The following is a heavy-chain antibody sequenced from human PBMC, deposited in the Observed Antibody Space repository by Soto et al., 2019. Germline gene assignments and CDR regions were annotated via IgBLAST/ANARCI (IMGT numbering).Heavy chain of an antibody. CDR2: IRRNAYGGTT. J-gene: IGHJ4*02. D-gene: IGHD3-16*01. V-gene: IGHV3-49*04. CDR1: VFTFVDYA. Sequence: GWSLRLSCTASVFTFVDYALSWVRQAPGKGLEWVGFIRRNAYGGTTDYAASVEGRFTISRDDSKSIAYLQMNSLRTEDTALYYCTRASSLDFDFWGQGTLVTVSS. CDR3: TRASSLDFDF.